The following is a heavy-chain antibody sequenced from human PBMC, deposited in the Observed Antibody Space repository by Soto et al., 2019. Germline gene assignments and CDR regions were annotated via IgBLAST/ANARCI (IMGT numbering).Heavy chain of an antibody. J-gene: IGHJ4*02. CDR3: AREQYNWKL. CDR2: VYHTGNT. Sequence: QVQLQESGPGLVKPSGTLSLTCSVSGVSITGYYWTWIRHPPGKGLEWIGYVYHTGNTYYNPSLKSRVTISLDTSKNQVSLRLRSVNAADTAVYYCAREQYNWKLWGQGTLVTVSS. CDR1: GVSITGYY. V-gene: IGHV4-59*01. D-gene: IGHD1-20*01.